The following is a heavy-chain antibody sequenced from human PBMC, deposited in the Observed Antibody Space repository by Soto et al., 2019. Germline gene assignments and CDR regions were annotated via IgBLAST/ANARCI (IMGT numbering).Heavy chain of an antibody. V-gene: IGHV3-21*01. CDR2: ISSSSSYI. J-gene: IGHJ4*02. D-gene: IGHD3-16*01. CDR3: ARATESGLGEPRGYFDY. Sequence: GGSLRLSCAASGFTFSSYSMNWVRQAPGKGLEWVSSISSSSSYIYYADSVKGRFTISRDNAKNSLYLQMNSLRAEDTAVYYCARATESGLGEPRGYFDYWGQGTLVTVSS. CDR1: GFTFSSYS.